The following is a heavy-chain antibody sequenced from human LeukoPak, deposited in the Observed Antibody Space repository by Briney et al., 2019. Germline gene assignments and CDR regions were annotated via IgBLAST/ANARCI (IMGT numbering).Heavy chain of an antibody. V-gene: IGHV3-43*01. CDR2: ISWDGGST. J-gene: IGHJ4*02. CDR3: AKDSIAAAGTRGFDY. CDR1: GFTFDDYT. D-gene: IGHD6-13*01. Sequence: PGGSLRLSCAASGFTFDDYTMHWVRRAPGKGLEWVSLISWDGGSTYYADSVKGRFTISRDNSKNSLYLQMNSLRTEDTALYYCAKDSIAAAGTRGFDYWGQGTLVTVSS.